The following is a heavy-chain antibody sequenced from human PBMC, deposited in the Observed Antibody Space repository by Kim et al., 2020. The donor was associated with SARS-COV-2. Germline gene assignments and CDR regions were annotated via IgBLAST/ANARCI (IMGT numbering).Heavy chain of an antibody. CDR2: LSDSSGDT. D-gene: IGHD2-15*01. CDR1: GFTFSSFA. CDR3: AKKGIPARGQWWFDF. V-gene: IGHV3-23*01. Sequence: GGSLRLSCAASGFTFSSFAMTWVRQAPGKGLEWVSILSDSSGDTFYADSVKGRFTISRDNSKNTLYLQMNSLRDEDTAVTYCAKKGIPARGQWWFDFWGRGTLVTVSS. J-gene: IGHJ2*01.